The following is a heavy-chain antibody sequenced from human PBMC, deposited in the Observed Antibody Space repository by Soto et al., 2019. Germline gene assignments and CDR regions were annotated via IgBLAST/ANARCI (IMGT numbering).Heavy chain of an antibody. CDR2: IDPSDSYT. J-gene: IGHJ3*02. D-gene: IGHD4-17*01. CDR3: ARPPNYGDSILAFDI. Sequence: PGESLKISCKGSGYSFTSCWISWVRQMPGKGLEWMGRIDPSDSYTNYSPSFQGHVTISADKSISTAYLQWSSLKASDTAMYYCARPPNYGDSILAFDIWGQGTMVTVSS. V-gene: IGHV5-10-1*01. CDR1: GYSFTSCW.